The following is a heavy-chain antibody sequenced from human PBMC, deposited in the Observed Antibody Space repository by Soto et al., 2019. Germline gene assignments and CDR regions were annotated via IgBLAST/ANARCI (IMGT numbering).Heavy chain of an antibody. Sequence: VASVKVSCKASGYSFTTSGITWVRQAPGQGLEWMGWISTYNGNTNYAQKLQDRVTLTTDTSTSTAYMELRSLRSDDTAIYYCARRLYGDYDYCGQGTLVTVSS. J-gene: IGHJ4*02. CDR1: GYSFTTSG. CDR3: ARRLYGDYDY. CDR2: ISTYNGNT. V-gene: IGHV1-18*01. D-gene: IGHD4-17*01.